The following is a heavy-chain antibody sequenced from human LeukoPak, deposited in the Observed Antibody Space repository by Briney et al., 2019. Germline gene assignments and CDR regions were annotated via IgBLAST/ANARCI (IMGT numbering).Heavy chain of an antibody. D-gene: IGHD2-21*02. V-gene: IGHV3-23*01. CDR1: GFTFTSYG. J-gene: IGHJ4*02. Sequence: GGTLRLSCEASGFTFTSYGMSWVRQAPGKGLEWVSAISGSGGSTYYADSVKGRLIISRDNSKNMLYLQMNSLRAEDTAVYYCARDLSGGDYNFWGQGTLVTVSS. CDR3: ARDLSGGDYNF. CDR2: ISGSGGST.